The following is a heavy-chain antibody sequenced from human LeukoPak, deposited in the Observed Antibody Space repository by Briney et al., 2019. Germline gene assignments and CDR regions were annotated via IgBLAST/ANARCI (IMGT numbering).Heavy chain of an antibody. V-gene: IGHV1-69*06. CDR3: ASPGDSSGSWSY. D-gene: IGHD3-22*01. J-gene: IGHJ4*02. Sequence: ASVKVSCKASGYTFTSYAISWVRQAPGQGLEWMGGVIPIFGTANYAQKFQGRVTITADKSTSTAYMELSSLRSEDTAVYYCASPGDSSGSWSYWGQGTLVTVSS. CDR1: GYTFTSYA. CDR2: VIPIFGTA.